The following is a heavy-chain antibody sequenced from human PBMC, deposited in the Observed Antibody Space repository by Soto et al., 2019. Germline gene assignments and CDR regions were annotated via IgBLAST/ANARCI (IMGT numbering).Heavy chain of an antibody. CDR2: IIPLLNTP. CDR3: ARESSCPNYYYYVMDI. V-gene: IGHV1-69*01. J-gene: IGHJ6*04. Sequence: QVQLVQSGAEVKKPGSSVKVSCRASGGTFSSYAVSWVRQAPGQGLEWMGVIIPLLNTPTYVEKFQGRVTITADVSQTKAYLGLSSLTSEDTAVYYCARESSCPNYYYYVMDICCEVHTITVSS. CDR1: GGTFSSYA. D-gene: IGHD6-13*01.